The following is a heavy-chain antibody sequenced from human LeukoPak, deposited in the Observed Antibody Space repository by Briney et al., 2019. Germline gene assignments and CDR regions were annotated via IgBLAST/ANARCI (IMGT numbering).Heavy chain of an antibody. CDR3: ARVGYCSSTSCFQGAFDT. J-gene: IGHJ3*02. Sequence: SETLSLTCAVYGGSFSGYYWSWIRQPPGKGLEWIGEINHSGSTNYNPSLKSRVTISVDTSKNQLSLKLSSVTAADTAVYYCARVGYCSSTSCFQGAFDTWGQGTMVTVSS. V-gene: IGHV4-34*01. CDR2: INHSGST. D-gene: IGHD2-2*01. CDR1: GGSFSGYY.